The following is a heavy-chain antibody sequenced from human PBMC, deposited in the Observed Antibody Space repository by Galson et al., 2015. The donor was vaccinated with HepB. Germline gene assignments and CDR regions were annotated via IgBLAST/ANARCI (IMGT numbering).Heavy chain of an antibody. V-gene: IGHV1-18*01. CDR2: ISAYNGNT. CDR3: AREVVVPAALGLDAFDI. J-gene: IGHJ3*02. CDR1: GYTFTSYG. Sequence: SVKVSCKASGYTFTSYGISWVRQAPGQGLEWMGWISAYNGNTNYAQKLQGRVTMTTDTSTSTAYMELRSLRSDDTAVYYCAREVVVPAALGLDAFDIWGQGTMVTVSS. D-gene: IGHD2-2*01.